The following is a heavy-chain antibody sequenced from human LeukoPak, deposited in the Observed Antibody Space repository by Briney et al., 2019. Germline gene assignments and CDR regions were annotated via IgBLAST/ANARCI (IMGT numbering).Heavy chain of an antibody. Sequence: SVKVSCKASGGTFSSYAISWVRQAPGQGREWMGGIIPIFGTANYAQKFQGRVTITADESTSTAYMELSSLRSEDTAVYYCARVVGISDAFDIWGQGTMVTVSS. V-gene: IGHV1-69*13. CDR3: ARVVGISDAFDI. D-gene: IGHD2-21*01. CDR1: GGTFSSYA. CDR2: IIPIFGTA. J-gene: IGHJ3*02.